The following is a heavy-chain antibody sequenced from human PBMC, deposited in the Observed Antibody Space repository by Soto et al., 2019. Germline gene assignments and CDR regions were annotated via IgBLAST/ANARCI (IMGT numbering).Heavy chain of an antibody. CDR3: ARDMGVAQYEHDY. J-gene: IGHJ4*02. CDR2: IWYDGSKK. CDR1: GFTFINYG. D-gene: IGHD2-8*01. V-gene: IGHV3-33*01. Sequence: QVKLVESGGGVVQSGRSLSLSCAASGFTFINYGMHWVRQAPGEGLACVAAIWYDGSKKYYAASVTGRVTISRDESKNTLYMQMNNLRVEDTAAYSGARDMGVAQYEHDYWGQGTLVAV.